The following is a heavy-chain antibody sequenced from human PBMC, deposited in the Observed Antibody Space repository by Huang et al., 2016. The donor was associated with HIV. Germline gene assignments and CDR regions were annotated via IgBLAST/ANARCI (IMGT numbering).Heavy chain of an antibody. CDR3: ARGSLEYSVSSSLDY. D-gene: IGHD4-4*01. J-gene: IGHJ4*02. Sequence: QVQLLQSGAEVKKPGSSVKVSCKASGGPFRSYSIAWVRQAPGQGLEWMASIMPVLESPNYEQKLQGRVRVTADESTSTVYMELRDLRPDDTAVYFCARGSLEYSVSSSLDYWGQGTHVTVSS. CDR1: GGPFRSYS. V-gene: IGHV1-69*13. CDR2: IMPVLESP.